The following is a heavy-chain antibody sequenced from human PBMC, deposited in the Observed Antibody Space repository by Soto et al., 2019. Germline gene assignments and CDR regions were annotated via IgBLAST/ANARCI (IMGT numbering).Heavy chain of an antibody. Sequence: GGSLRLSCAASGFTFSNAWMNWVRQAPGKGLEWVGRIKSKTDGGTTDYAAPVKGRFTISRDDSKNTLYLQMNSLKTEDTAVYYCTIRSGSQYCSSTSCYNTAYLVSWGQGTLVTVSS. J-gene: IGHJ1*01. CDR2: IKSKTDGGTT. V-gene: IGHV3-15*07. CDR3: TIRSGSQYCSSTSCYNTAYLVS. D-gene: IGHD2-2*02. CDR1: GFTFSNAW.